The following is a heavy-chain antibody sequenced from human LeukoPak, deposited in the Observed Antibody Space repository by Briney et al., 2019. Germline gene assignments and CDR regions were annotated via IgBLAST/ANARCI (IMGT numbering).Heavy chain of an antibody. D-gene: IGHD1-1*01. CDR1: GFPFSSYA. CDR2: LGGGGVDT. Sequence: PGGSLRLSCAASGFPFSSYAMSWVRQAPGKGLEWVSSLGGGGVDTYYADSVKGRFTISRDNSKNTLYLQMNSLRVEDTAVYYCAKDPPTTGTTFDNWGRGTLVTVSS. CDR3: AKDPPTTGTTFDN. V-gene: IGHV3-23*01. J-gene: IGHJ4*02.